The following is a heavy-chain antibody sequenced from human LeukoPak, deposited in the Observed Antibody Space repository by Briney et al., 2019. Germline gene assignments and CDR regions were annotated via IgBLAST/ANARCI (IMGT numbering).Heavy chain of an antibody. CDR3: ARGFRGPNFDY. V-gene: IGHV4-59*01. J-gene: IGHJ4*02. Sequence: SETLSLTCTVSGGSISSYYWSWIRQPPGKGLEWIGYIYYSGSTNYNPSLKSRVTISVDTSKNQFSLKLSSVTAADTAVYYCARGFRGPNFDYWGQGTLVTVSS. CDR2: IYYSGST. D-gene: IGHD3-10*01. CDR1: GGSISSYY.